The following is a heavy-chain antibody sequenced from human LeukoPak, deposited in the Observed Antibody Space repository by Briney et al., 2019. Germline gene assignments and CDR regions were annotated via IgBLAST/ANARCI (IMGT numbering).Heavy chain of an antibody. J-gene: IGHJ5*02. CDR2: INHSGST. CDR1: GGSFSNKY. CDR3: ARGTGYHYDYFGGSYRYNCFPP. D-gene: IGHD3-16*02. Sequence: PSETLSLTCAVYGGSFSNKYWSWIRQSPGKGLEWIGEINHSGSTNYNPSLKSRVTISVDTSKNQFSLKLSSVTAADTAVYYCARGTGYHYDYFGGSYRYNCFPPWAQGPLAPVPS. V-gene: IGHV4-34*01.